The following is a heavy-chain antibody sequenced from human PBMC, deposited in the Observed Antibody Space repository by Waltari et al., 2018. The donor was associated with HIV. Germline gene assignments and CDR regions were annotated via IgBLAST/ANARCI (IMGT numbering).Heavy chain of an antibody. CDR3: ARDLEVGSGRCLDY. CDR2: IKQDGREK. V-gene: IGHV3-7*01. D-gene: IGHD2-15*01. J-gene: IGHJ4*02. CDR1: GFTFSRYW. Sequence: EVQLVESGGGLVQPGGSLRLSCAASGFTFSRYWMSLVRQAPGKGQEWVARIKQDGREKCDLDTVKGRITISRDNANNSLYLQMNGLRAEDTAVYYCARDLEVGSGRCLDYWGQGTLVTVSS.